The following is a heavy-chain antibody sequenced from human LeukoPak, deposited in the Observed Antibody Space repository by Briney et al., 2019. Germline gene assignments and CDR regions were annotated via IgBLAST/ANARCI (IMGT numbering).Heavy chain of an antibody. D-gene: IGHD5-18*01. J-gene: IGHJ4*02. CDR2: INPNSGGT. V-gene: IGHV1-2*02. Sequence: ASVKVSCKASGYTFTGYYMHWVRQAPGQGLEWMGWINPNSGGTNYAQKFQGRVTMTRDTSISTAYMELSRLRSDDTAVYYCATDLGTVDAQLWRWVFDYWGQGTLVTVSS. CDR3: ATDLGTVDAQLWRWVFDY. CDR1: GYTFTGYY.